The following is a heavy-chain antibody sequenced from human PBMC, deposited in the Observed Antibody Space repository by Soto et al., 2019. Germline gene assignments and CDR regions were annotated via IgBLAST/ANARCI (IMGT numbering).Heavy chain of an antibody. V-gene: IGHV1-69*13. CDR3: ASKATGLRFLEWSQYGMDV. Sequence: SVKVSCKASGGTFSSYAISWVRQAPGQGLEWMGGIIPIFGTANYAQKFQGRVTITADESTSTAYMELSSLRSEDTAVYYCASKATGLRFLEWSQYGMDVWGQGTTVTVSS. J-gene: IGHJ6*02. CDR2: IIPIFGTA. D-gene: IGHD3-3*01. CDR1: GGTFSSYA.